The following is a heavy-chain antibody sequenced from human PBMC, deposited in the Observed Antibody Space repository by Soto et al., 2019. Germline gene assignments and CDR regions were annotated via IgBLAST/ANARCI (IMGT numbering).Heavy chain of an antibody. D-gene: IGHD6-13*01. CDR3: TTDSPSIAAAARYFQH. Sequence: GGSLRLSCAASGFTFSNAWMNWVRQAPGKGLEWVGRIKSKTDGGTTDYAAPVKGRFTISRDDSKNTLYLQMNSLKTEDTAVYYCTTDSPSIAAAARYFQHWGQGTLVTVS. CDR1: GFTFSNAW. CDR2: IKSKTDGGTT. V-gene: IGHV3-15*07. J-gene: IGHJ1*01.